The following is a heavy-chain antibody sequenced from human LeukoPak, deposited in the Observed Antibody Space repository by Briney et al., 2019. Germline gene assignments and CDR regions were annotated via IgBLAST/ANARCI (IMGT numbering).Heavy chain of an antibody. D-gene: IGHD6-19*01. CDR1: GGSISSSSYY. CDR3: ARVGRRYSSGWYVPGYYYYYMDV. CDR2: IYYSGST. V-gene: IGHV4-39*07. Sequence: SETLSLTCTVSGGSISSSSYYWGWIRQPPGKGLEWIGSIYYSGSTYYNPSLKSRVTISVDTSKNQFSLKLSSVTAADTAVYYCARVGRRYSSGWYVPGYYYYYMDVWGKGTTVTVSS. J-gene: IGHJ6*03.